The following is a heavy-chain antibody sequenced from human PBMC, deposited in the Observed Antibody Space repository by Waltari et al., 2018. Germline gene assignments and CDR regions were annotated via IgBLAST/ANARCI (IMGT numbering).Heavy chain of an antibody. Sequence: EVQLVESGGGLVKPGGSLRLSCAASGFTFSSYSMNWVRQAPGKGLEWVSSMSSSSSYIYYADSVKGRFNISRDNAKNSLYLQMNSLRAEDTAVYYCARDRLAVATGWFDPWGQGTLVTVSS. CDR3: ARDRLAVATGWFDP. J-gene: IGHJ5*02. CDR2: MSSSSSYI. V-gene: IGHV3-21*01. D-gene: IGHD6-19*01. CDR1: GFTFSSYS.